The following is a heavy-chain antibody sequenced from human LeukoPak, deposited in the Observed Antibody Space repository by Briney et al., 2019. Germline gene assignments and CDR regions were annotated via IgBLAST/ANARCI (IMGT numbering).Heavy chain of an antibody. CDR1: GFTFSSYA. Sequence: GGSLRLSCAASGFTFSSYAMSWVRQAPGKGLEWVSAISGSGGSTYYADSVKGRSTISRDNSKNTLYLQMNSLRAEDTAVYYCAKVPVVNLYYYYGMDVWGQGTTVTVSS. D-gene: IGHD4-23*01. CDR3: AKVPVVNLYYYYGMDV. V-gene: IGHV3-23*01. J-gene: IGHJ6*02. CDR2: ISGSGGST.